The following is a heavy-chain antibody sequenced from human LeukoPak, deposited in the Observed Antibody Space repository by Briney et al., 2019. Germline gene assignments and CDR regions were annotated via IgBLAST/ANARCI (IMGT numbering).Heavy chain of an antibody. J-gene: IGHJ4*02. V-gene: IGHV3-23*01. Sequence: GGSLRLSCAASGFTFSSYMMTWVRQAPGKGLEWVSTISSNGVATYYADSVKGRFTISRDNSKDTLYLQMSSLRAEDTAVYYCARYCSGSICYSGVDYWGQGTLVPVSS. CDR3: ARYCSGSICYSGVDY. CDR1: GFTFSSYM. D-gene: IGHD2-15*01. CDR2: ISSNGVAT.